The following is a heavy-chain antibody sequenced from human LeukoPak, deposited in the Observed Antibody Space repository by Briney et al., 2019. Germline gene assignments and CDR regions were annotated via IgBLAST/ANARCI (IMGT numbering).Heavy chain of an antibody. CDR1: GYTFTSYG. J-gene: IGHJ5*02. V-gene: IGHV1-18*01. Sequence: ASVKVSCKASGYTFTSYGISWVRQAPGQGLEWMGWISAYNGNTNYAQKLQGRVTMTTDTSTSTAYMELRSLRSDDTAVYYCARDGDPYYYDSSGYYYHWGQGTLVTVSS. D-gene: IGHD3-22*01. CDR3: ARDGDPYYYDSSGYYYH. CDR2: ISAYNGNT.